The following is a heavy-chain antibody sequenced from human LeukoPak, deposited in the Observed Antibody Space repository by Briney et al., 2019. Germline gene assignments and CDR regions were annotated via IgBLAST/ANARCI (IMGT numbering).Heavy chain of an antibody. CDR1: GFTFSSYA. CDR2: ISYDGSNK. CDR3: ARDQCSGGSCYSALDY. J-gene: IGHJ4*02. Sequence: GGSLRLSCAASGFTFSSYAMHWVRQAPGKGLEWVAVISYDGSNKYYADSVKGRFTISRDNSKNTLYLQMNSLRAEDTAVYYCARDQCSGGSCYSALDYWGQGTLVTVSS. V-gene: IGHV3-30-3*01. D-gene: IGHD2-15*01.